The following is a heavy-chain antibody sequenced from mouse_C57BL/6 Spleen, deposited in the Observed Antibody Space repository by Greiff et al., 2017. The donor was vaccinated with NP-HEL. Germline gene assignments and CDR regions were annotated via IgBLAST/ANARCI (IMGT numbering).Heavy chain of an antibody. Sequence: VQLQQPGAELVKPGASVKLSCKASGYTFTSYWMHWVKQRPGRGLEWIGRIDPNSGGTKYNEKFKSKATLTVDKPSSTAYMQLSSLPSEDSAVYYCARSHHSTGLDGSSYHWYFDVWGTGTTVTVSS. V-gene: IGHV1-72*01. J-gene: IGHJ1*03. CDR1: GYTFTSYW. CDR2: IDPNSGGT. CDR3: ARSHHSTGLDGSSYHWYFDV. D-gene: IGHD1-1*01.